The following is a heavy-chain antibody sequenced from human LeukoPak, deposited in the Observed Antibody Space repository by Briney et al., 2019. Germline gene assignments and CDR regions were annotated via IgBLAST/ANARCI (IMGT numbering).Heavy chain of an antibody. D-gene: IGHD3-10*01. Sequence: SETLSLTCTVSGGSISSTTHYWGWIRQPPRAPLEWIANIYYSGPTAYNQALQSRVTISIETSRNEFSLTLKSVTAADTAVYYCARVGWGDVASYPNWLDPWGQGTLVTVSS. CDR1: GGSISSTTHY. J-gene: IGHJ5*02. CDR3: ARVGWGDVASYPNWLDP. CDR2: IYYSGPT. V-gene: IGHV4-39*07.